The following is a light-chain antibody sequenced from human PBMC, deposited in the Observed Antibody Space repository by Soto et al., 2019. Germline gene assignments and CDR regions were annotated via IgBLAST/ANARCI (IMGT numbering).Light chain of an antibody. V-gene: IGKV3-15*01. CDR3: QQYNDWPPLT. J-gene: IGKJ4*01. Sequence: EKVLTQSPVTLSVSLGERATLSCRASQSITTNLAWYQQKPGQAPRLLIFGASNRATGIPARFSGSGSGTEFSHTISSLQSEDSAIDYCQQYNDWPPLTFGGGTKVEI. CDR2: GAS. CDR1: QSITTN.